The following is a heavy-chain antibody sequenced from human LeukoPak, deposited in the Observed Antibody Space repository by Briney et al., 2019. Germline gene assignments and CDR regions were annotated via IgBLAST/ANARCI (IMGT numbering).Heavy chain of an antibody. CDR2: IYHNGST. CDR1: GYSISSGYY. Sequence: SETLSLTCAVSGYSISSGYYWGWVRPPPGKGLEWIGGIYHNGSTYYTPSLKSRVTISVDTSKNQFSLKVTSVTAADTAVYYCARRTGSGSYYVDFWGEGTVVTVSS. J-gene: IGHJ4*02. D-gene: IGHD3-10*01. V-gene: IGHV4-38-2*01. CDR3: ARRTGSGSYYVDF.